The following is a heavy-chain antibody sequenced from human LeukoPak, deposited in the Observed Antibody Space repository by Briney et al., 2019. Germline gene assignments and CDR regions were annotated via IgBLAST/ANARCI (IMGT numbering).Heavy chain of an antibody. D-gene: IGHD3-10*01. CDR3: AKDPGLLWFGELPETSLLDY. CDR1: GGSISSSSYY. CDR2: IYYSGST. V-gene: IGHV4-39*07. Sequence: PSETLSLTCTVSGGSISSSSYYWGWIRQPPGKGLEWIGSIYYSGSTYYNPSLKSRVTISVDTSKNQFSLKLSSVTAADTAVYYCAKDPGLLWFGELPETSLLDYWGQGTLVTVSS. J-gene: IGHJ4*02.